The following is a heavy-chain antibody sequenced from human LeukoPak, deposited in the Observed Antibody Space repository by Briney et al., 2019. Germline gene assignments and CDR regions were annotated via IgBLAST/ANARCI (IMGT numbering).Heavy chain of an antibody. CDR2: ISWNSGSI. CDR3: AKDAAGTMRGYYFDY. Sequence: GGSLRLSCAASGFTFDDYAMHWVRQAPGKGLEWVSGISWNSGSIGYADSVKGRFTISRDNAKNSLYLQMNSLRAEDMALYYCAKDAAGTMRGYYFDYWGQGTLVTVSS. V-gene: IGHV3-9*03. CDR1: GFTFDDYA. J-gene: IGHJ4*02. D-gene: IGHD6-13*01.